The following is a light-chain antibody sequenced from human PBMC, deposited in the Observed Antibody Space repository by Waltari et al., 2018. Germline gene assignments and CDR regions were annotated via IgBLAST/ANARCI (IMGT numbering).Light chain of an antibody. CDR1: QSVLSSSNNKNY. CDR2: WAS. CDR3: QQCYTSPYT. V-gene: IGKV4-1*01. J-gene: IGKJ2*01. Sequence: DIVMTQSPDSLAVSPGERATINCKPSQSVLSSSNNKNYLGWYPQNPGQPPNLLIAWASTRESGVPDRFSGSGSGTDFTLTISSLQAEDVAVYYCQQCYTSPYTFGQGTKLEIK.